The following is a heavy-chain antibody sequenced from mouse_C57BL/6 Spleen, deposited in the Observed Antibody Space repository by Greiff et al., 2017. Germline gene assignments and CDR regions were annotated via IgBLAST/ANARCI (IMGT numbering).Heavy chain of an antibody. CDR3: ARSYDYDPYFDV. J-gene: IGHJ1*03. CDR2: ISNGGGST. CDR1: GFTFSDYY. V-gene: IGHV5-12*01. D-gene: IGHD2-4*01. Sequence: EVKLMESGGGLVQPGGSLKLSCAASGFTFSDYYMYWVRQTPEKRLEWVAYISNGGGSTYYPDTVKGRFTISRDNAKNTLYLQMSRLKSEDTAMYCCARSYDYDPYFDVWGTGTTVTVSS.